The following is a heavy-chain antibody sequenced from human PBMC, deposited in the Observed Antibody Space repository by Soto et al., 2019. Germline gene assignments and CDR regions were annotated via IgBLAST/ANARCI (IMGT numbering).Heavy chain of an antibody. Sequence: GGSLSLSCAASGFTFSSYAMSWVRQAPGKGLEWVSAISGSGVSTYYADSVKGRFTISRDNSKNTLYLQMNSLRAEDTAVYYCAKDRSKSTGTTTWFDPWGQGTLVTVSS. CDR3: AKDRSKSTGTTTWFDP. D-gene: IGHD1-1*01. J-gene: IGHJ5*02. V-gene: IGHV3-23*01. CDR1: GFTFSSYA. CDR2: ISGSGVST.